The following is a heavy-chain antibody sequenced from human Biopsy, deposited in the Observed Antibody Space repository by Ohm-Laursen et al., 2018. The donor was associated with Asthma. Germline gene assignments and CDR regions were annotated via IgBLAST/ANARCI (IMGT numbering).Heavy chain of an antibody. CDR2: INSVFGTT. CDR1: GGTFNTYV. Sequence: ASVKVSCKSLGGTFNTYVIGWVRQAPGQGLEWMGGINSVFGTTTYPQEFQDRVTITADDSASTVYMELSSLRSEDTAVYYCARKAGSCISRTCYSLDFWGQGTLVTVSS. D-gene: IGHD2-2*01. CDR3: ARKAGSCISRTCYSLDF. J-gene: IGHJ4*02. V-gene: IGHV1-69*13.